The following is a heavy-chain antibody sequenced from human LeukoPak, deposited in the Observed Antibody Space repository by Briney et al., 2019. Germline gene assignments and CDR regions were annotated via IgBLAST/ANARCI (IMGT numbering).Heavy chain of an antibody. D-gene: IGHD2-15*01. J-gene: IGHJ6*02. V-gene: IGHV5-51*01. CDR3: ARRSYCGGGSCSSCYYYGMDV. Sequence: GAPLQISCQGSGSMFTNYWIAWGRQLPGKGVEWMGIIYPGDSDTRISPSWQGQVNISADKSNSTAYLQWSSLKVSDTGMYYCARRSYCGGGSCSSCYYYGMDVWGQGTTVTVSS. CDR2: IYPGDSDT. CDR1: GSMFTNYW.